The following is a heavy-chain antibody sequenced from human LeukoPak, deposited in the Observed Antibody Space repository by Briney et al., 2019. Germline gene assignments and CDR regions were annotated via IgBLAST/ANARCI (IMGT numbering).Heavy chain of an antibody. CDR2: INPNSGGT. CDR1: GYTFTSYG. J-gene: IGHJ6*03. Sequence: GASVKVSCKASGYTFTSYGISWVRQAPGQGLEWMGWINPNSGGTNYAQKFQGRVTMTRDTSISTAYMELSRLRSDDTAVYYCARDRIVVVPAAILPFSADDYYYYYYMDVWGKGTTVTVSS. D-gene: IGHD2-2*02. CDR3: ARDRIVVVPAAILPFSADDYYYYYYMDV. V-gene: IGHV1-2*02.